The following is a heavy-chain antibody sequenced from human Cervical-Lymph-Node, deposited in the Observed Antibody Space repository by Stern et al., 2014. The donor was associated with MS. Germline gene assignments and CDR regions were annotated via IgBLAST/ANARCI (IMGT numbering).Heavy chain of an antibody. Sequence: VQLVESGSEVKKPGASVKVSCKASEYTHNNYLIHWVRQAPGHRPDWMGVINPSGATNYAQKGQDRVTMTTDASTSTFYMELSRLRSEDTAVYYCAVRYCSGGRCYSVPDVWGQGTTVIV. CDR2: INPSGAT. D-gene: IGHD2-15*01. J-gene: IGHJ6*02. CDR3: AVRYCSGGRCYSVPDV. V-gene: IGHV1-46*02. CDR1: EYTHNNYL.